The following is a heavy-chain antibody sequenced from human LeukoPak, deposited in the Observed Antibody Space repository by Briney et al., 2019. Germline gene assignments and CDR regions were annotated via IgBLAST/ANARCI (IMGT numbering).Heavy chain of an antibody. CDR3: ARANYYDSIGYSRGAFDI. Sequence: TSETLSLTCAVSGGSITSSNWWSWVRQPPGKGLEWIGEIYYTGNTNYNPSLKSRVTISVDTSKNQFSLKLSSVTAADTAVYYCARANYYDSIGYSRGAFDIWGQGTMVTVSS. D-gene: IGHD3-22*01. CDR1: GGSITSSNW. J-gene: IGHJ3*02. CDR2: IYYTGNT. V-gene: IGHV4-4*02.